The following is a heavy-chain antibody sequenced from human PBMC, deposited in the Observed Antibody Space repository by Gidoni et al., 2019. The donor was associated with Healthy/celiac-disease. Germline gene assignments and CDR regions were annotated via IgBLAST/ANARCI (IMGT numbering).Heavy chain of an antibody. Sequence: QVQLVQSGAEVKKPGSSVKVPCKASGGTFSSYSISWVRQAPGQGLEWMGGIIPIFGTANYAQKFQGRVTITADESTSTAYMELSSLRSEDTAVYYCARGKQQLVRWPFDYWGQGTLVTVSS. CDR3: ARGKQQLVRWPFDY. V-gene: IGHV1-69*01. D-gene: IGHD6-13*01. CDR2: IIPIFGTA. CDR1: GGTFSSYS. J-gene: IGHJ4*02.